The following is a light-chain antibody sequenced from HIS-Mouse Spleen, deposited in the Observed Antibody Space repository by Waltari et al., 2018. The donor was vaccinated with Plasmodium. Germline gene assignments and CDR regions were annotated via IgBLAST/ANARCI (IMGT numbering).Light chain of an antibody. CDR2: DDS. CDR3: QVWDSSSDHVV. J-gene: IGLJ2*01. CDR1: NIGSKS. Sequence: SYVLTQPPSVSVAPGQTARITCGGNNIGSKSVHWYQQKPGQAPVLVVYDDSDRPSGLPARFSCSNSGNTATLTISRVEAGDEADYYCQVWDSSSDHVVFGGGTKLTVL. V-gene: IGLV3-21*02.